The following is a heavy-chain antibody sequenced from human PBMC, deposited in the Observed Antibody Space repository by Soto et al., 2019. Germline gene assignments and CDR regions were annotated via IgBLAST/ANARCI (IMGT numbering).Heavy chain of an antibody. Sequence: PSETMSLTCTASGGSISSYYWSWIRQPPGKGLEWIGYIYYSGSTNYNPSLKSRVTISVDTSKNQFSLKLSSVTAADTAVYYCAREGMRIAAVGFDIWGQGTMVTVSS. CDR1: GGSISSYY. CDR2: IYYSGST. CDR3: AREGMRIAAVGFDI. D-gene: IGHD6-13*01. V-gene: IGHV4-59*12. J-gene: IGHJ3*02.